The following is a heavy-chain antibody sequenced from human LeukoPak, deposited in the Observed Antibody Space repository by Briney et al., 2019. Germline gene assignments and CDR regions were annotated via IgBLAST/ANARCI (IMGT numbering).Heavy chain of an antibody. CDR1: GFSFSGFG. J-gene: IGHJ6*03. CDR2: IGISGSAGGKI. V-gene: IGHV3-48*02. CDR3: ARAPTPYFTYYMDV. D-gene: IGHD2-21*01. Sequence: GGSLRLSCAASGFSFSGFGMNWVRQAPGKGLEWISYIGISGSAGGKIYYAVSVKGRFTVSRDNAKDSLFLQMNSLQDADTAVYYCARAPTPYFTYYMDVWGKGTTVTVSS.